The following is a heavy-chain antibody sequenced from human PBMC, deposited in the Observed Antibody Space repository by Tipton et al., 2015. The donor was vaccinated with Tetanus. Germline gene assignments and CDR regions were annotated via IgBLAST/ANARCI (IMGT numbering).Heavy chain of an antibody. CDR3: ARKWDIVAVSAANYYGLDV. J-gene: IGHJ6*02. CDR2: INPNRGGT. V-gene: IGHV1-2*02. D-gene: IGHD2-2*01. Sequence: QSGAEVKRPGASVRVSCKASGYTFTGNYIHWVRRAPGQGLEWMGWINPNRGGTFYAQKFHGSVTMTSDTSSSTVYMELSRLRSDDTAVYYCARKWDIVAVSAANYYGLDVWGQGTTVTVSS. CDR1: GYTFTGNY.